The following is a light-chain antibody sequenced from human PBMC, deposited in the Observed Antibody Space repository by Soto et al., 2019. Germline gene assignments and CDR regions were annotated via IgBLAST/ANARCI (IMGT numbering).Light chain of an antibody. CDR3: QVWDSGSDHVV. Sequence: SYELTQPTSVSVAPGQTARITCGGKNIGSKSVHWYQQRPGQAPVLVVYDDSDRPSGMPDRFSGSNSGNTATLTISRVEAGDEADYYCQVWDSGSDHVVLGGGTKVTVL. CDR2: DDS. CDR1: NIGSKS. J-gene: IGLJ2*01. V-gene: IGLV3-21*02.